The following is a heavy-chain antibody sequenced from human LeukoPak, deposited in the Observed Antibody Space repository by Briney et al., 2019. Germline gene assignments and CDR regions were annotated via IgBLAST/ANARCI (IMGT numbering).Heavy chain of an antibody. J-gene: IGHJ4*02. CDR1: GGSISSCSYF. CDR3: EREGYTSSWYSGYYYFDY. D-gene: IGHD6-13*01. Sequence: SQTLSLTCTVSGGSISSCSYFWTWIRQPAGKGLEWIGRINTSGSTNYNPSLKSRVTISVDTSKNQFSLKLSSVTAADTAVFYCEREGYTSSWYSGYYYFDYWGQGTLVTVSS. CDR2: INTSGST. V-gene: IGHV4-61*02.